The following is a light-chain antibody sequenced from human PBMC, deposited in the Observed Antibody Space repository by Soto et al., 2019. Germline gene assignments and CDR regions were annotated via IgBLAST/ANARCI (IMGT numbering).Light chain of an antibody. CDR2: EVV. CDR1: SSDVGPYNL. CDR3: CSYAGSSMFV. J-gene: IGLJ2*01. V-gene: IGLV2-23*02. Sequence: QSALTQPASVSRSPGQSITISCTGSSSDVGPYNLVSWYQHHPGKAPKLMISEVVKRPSGVSNRFSGSKSGNTASLTISGLQAEDEADYYCCSYAGSSMFVFGGGTQLTVL.